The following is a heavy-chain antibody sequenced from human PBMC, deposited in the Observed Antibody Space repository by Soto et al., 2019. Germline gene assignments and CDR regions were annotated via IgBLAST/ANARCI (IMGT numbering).Heavy chain of an antibody. J-gene: IGHJ6*02. Sequence: EVQVVASGGGLVQPGGSLRLSCAASGFTFSSYWMHWVRQVPGKGLVWVSRLNSDGSTTNYADSVKGRFTIFRDNARNTLSLQMNSLRADDTAVYYCARGIKNYYGMDVWGQGTTVTVSS. D-gene: IGHD2-21*01. V-gene: IGHV3-74*01. CDR2: LNSDGSTT. CDR1: GFTFSSYW. CDR3: ARGIKNYYGMDV.